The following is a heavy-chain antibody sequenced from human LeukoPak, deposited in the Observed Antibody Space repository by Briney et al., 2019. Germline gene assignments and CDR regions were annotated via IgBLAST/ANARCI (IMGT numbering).Heavy chain of an antibody. CDR1: GFTFSSYS. V-gene: IGHV3-21*01. J-gene: IGHJ4*02. CDR3: ARDSMALTGPTFIFDY. CDR2: INSDSNYI. Sequence: PGGSLRLSCAASGFTFSSYSMNWVRQAPGKGLEWVSSINSDSNYIYYADSVKGRFTISRDAKNSVYLQMNSLRAEDTAVYYCARDSMALTGPTFIFDYWGQGTLVTVSS. D-gene: IGHD7-27*01.